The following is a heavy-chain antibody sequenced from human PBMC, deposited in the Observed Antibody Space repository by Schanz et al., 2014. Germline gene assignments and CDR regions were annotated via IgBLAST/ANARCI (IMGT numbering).Heavy chain of an antibody. D-gene: IGHD2-8*01. CDR3: ANVTPYATWFDS. J-gene: IGHJ5*01. CDR1: GFTFSDYY. CDR2: ISDSGDST. Sequence: QVQLVDSGGGLVKPGGSLRLSCAASGFTFSDYYMTWIRQAPGKGLEWVSDISDSGDSTHYADSVKGRFTISRDNAKMSLFLQVDTLISDYTAVSCCANVTPYATWFDSWGLGTLVTVSS. V-gene: IGHV3-11*01.